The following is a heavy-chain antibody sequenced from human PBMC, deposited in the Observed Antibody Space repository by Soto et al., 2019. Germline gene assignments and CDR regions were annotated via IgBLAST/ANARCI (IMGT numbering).Heavy chain of an antibody. V-gene: IGHV3-23*01. CDR2: ISGSGRTT. CDR1: GFTFSSYA. Sequence: EVQLLESGGGLVQPGGSLRLSCAASGFTFSSYAMSWVRQAPGRGLEWVSAISGSGRTTYYAVSVKGRFTISRDNSKNTLYLQMNSLRAEDTAVYYCAKRVSFDISSSNYYFDYWGQGTLVTVSS. D-gene: IGHD6-13*01. J-gene: IGHJ4*02. CDR3: AKRVSFDISSSNYYFDY.